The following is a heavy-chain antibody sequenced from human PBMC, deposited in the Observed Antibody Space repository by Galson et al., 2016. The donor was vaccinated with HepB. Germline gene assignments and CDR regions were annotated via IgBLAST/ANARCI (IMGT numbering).Heavy chain of an antibody. CDR1: GYSFTSYG. Sequence: SVKVSCKASGYSFTSYGIAWVRQAPGHGLEWMGWISDYNGDRNDAQKFQGRVTLTTDTSTTTVYMELTSLRSDDAAVYYCARGSSWRYFDYWGQGTQVTVSS. J-gene: IGHJ4*02. CDR3: ARGSSWRYFDY. D-gene: IGHD6-13*01. CDR2: ISDYNGDR. V-gene: IGHV1-18*01.